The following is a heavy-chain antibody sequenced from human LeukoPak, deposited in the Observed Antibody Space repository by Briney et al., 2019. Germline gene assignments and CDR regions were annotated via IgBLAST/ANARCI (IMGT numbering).Heavy chain of an antibody. J-gene: IGHJ5*02. CDR2: FDPEDGET. CDR3: ALGGYYYDSSGYYNWFDP. V-gene: IGHV1-24*01. CDR1: GYTLTELS. Sequence: ASVKVSCKVFGYTLTELSMHWVRQAPGKGLEWMGGFDPEDGETIYAQKFQGRVTMTEDTSTDTAYMELSSLRSEDTAVYYCALGGYYYDSSGYYNWFDPWGQGTLVTVSS. D-gene: IGHD3-22*01.